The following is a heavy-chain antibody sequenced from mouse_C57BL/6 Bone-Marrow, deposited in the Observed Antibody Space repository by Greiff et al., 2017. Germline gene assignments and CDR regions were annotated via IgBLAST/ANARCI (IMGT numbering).Heavy chain of an antibody. J-gene: IGHJ2*01. Sequence: VQLQQSGPELVKPGASVTISCKASGYSFTSYYLHWVQQRPGQGLEWIGWIYPGSGNTKYNEKFKGKATLTADTSSSTAYMQLSSLTSEDSAVYYCALWSCDYWGQGTTLTVSS. CDR2: IYPGSGNT. D-gene: IGHD1-1*02. CDR3: ALWSCDY. V-gene: IGHV1-66*01. CDR1: GYSFTSYY.